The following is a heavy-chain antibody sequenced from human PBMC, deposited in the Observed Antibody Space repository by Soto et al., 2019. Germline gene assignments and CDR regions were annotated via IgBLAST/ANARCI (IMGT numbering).Heavy chain of an antibody. D-gene: IGHD6-13*01. CDR1: GFSFSPAW. V-gene: IGHV3-15*07. CDR2: IKSKGGGGTA. CDR3: VWQQDFYYGRAV. Sequence: EVQLVESGGGLVTPGRSLTLSCAASGFSFSPAWMNWVRQAPGKGLEWVGLIKSKGGGGTADDAAPVKGRFIISRDDSKNTIYLQMTSLKPEDTALYYCVWQQDFYYGRAVWGQGTTVTVSS. J-gene: IGHJ6*02.